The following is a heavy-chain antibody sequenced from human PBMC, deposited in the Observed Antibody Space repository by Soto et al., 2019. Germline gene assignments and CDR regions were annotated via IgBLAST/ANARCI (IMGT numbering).Heavy chain of an antibody. J-gene: IGHJ4*02. Sequence: EVQLVESGGGLVKPGGSLRLSCAASGFTFSSYSMNWVRQAPGKGLEWVSSISSSSSYIYYADSVKGRFTISRDNAKKSLHLQTNSLRAEDTAVYYCARDQPGYGDGYGLGYWGQGTLVTVSS. CDR3: ARDQPGYGDGYGLGY. CDR2: ISSSSSYI. CDR1: GFTFSSYS. D-gene: IGHD5-18*01. V-gene: IGHV3-21*01.